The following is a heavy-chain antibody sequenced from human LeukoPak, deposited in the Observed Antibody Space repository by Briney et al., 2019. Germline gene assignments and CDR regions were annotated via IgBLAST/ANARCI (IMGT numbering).Heavy chain of an antibody. Sequence: GGSLRLSCAASGFTFRSYAMSWVRQAPGKGLEWVSAIRGSGGLTYYADSVKGRFTVSRDNSKNTLYLQMNSLRAEDTAVYYCAKDKLMIVVANYPYYFDSWGQGPLVTVSS. CDR2: IRGSGGLT. CDR1: GFTFRSYA. D-gene: IGHD3-22*01. J-gene: IGHJ4*02. CDR3: AKDKLMIVVANYPYYFDS. V-gene: IGHV3-23*01.